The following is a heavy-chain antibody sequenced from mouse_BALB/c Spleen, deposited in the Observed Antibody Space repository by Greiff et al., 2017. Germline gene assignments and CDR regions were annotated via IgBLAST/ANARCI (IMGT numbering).Heavy chain of an antibody. CDR2: IWSGGST. V-gene: IGHV2-4-1*01. J-gene: IGHJ3*01. D-gene: IGHD1-1*01. CDR1: GFSLTSYG. CDR3: ARDITTADWFAY. Sequence: VQLQQSGPGLVQPSQSLSITCTVSGFSLTSYGVNWVRQSPGKGLEWLGVIWSGGSTDYNSALKSRLSISKDNSKSQVFLKMNSLQTDDTARYYCARDITTADWFAYWGQGTLVTVSA.